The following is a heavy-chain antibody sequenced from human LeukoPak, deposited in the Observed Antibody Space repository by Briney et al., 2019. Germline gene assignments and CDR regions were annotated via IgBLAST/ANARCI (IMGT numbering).Heavy chain of an antibody. Sequence: GESLKISCKGSGYSLTSYWIGWVRQMPGKGLEWMGIIYPGDSDTRYSPSFQGQVTISADKSISTAYLQWSSLKASDTAMYYCARRPLQSVADRVGAFDIWGQGTMVTVSS. CDR2: IYPGDSDT. CDR3: ARRPLQSVADRVGAFDI. D-gene: IGHD6-6*01. CDR1: GYSLTSYW. J-gene: IGHJ3*02. V-gene: IGHV5-51*01.